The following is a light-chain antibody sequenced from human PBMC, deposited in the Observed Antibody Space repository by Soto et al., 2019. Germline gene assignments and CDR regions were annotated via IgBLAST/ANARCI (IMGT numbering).Light chain of an antibody. CDR3: QKYGSSPPT. V-gene: IGKV3-20*01. CDR1: QSVSTNN. Sequence: EIVLTQSPGTLALSPGERATLSCRASQSVSTNNLAWYQRKPGQAPRLLIYGASSRATDIPARFSGSGSGTDFTLTITRLEPEDFAVYYCQKYGSSPPTFGQGTKVEIK. CDR2: GAS. J-gene: IGKJ1*01.